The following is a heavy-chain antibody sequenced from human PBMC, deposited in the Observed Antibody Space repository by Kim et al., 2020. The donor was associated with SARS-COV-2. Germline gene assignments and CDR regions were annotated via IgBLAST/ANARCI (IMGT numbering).Heavy chain of an antibody. J-gene: IGHJ6*02. D-gene: IGHD2-2*01. CDR3: ARGGTCSSTSCYPYYYGMDV. Sequence: ASVKVSCKASGYTFTSYAMHWVRQAPGQRLEWMGWINAGNGNTKYSQKFQGRVTITRDTSASTAYMELSSLRSEDTAVYYCARGGTCSSTSCYPYYYGMDVWGQGTTVTVSS. CDR2: INAGNGNT. CDR1: GYTFTSYA. V-gene: IGHV1-3*01.